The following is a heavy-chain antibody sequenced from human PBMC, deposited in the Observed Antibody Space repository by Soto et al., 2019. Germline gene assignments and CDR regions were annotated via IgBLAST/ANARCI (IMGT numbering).Heavy chain of an antibody. D-gene: IGHD3-22*01. V-gene: IGHV1-69*13. Sequence: SVKVSCKASGGTFSNYAITWVRQAPGQGLEWLGRIIPIFGSVTFAQKFQGRITLTADESTTTVYMELSSLKSDDTAIYFCARERRRDDSNTFDALDVWGQGTMVTVSS. CDR2: IIPIFGSV. CDR1: GGTFSNYA. J-gene: IGHJ3*01. CDR3: ARERRRDDSNTFDALDV.